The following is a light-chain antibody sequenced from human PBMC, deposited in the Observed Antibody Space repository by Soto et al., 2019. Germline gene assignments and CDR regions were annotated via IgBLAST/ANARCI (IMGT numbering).Light chain of an antibody. Sequence: EIVLTQSPGTLSLSPGERATLSCRASQRVSTNRLAWYQQRLGQSPRLLIYDTSTRAVGIPDLFSGSGSGTDFTLTISRLDPEDFALYYCQQYGSPYTFGQGTKLEIK. V-gene: IGKV3-20*01. CDR3: QQYGSPYT. J-gene: IGKJ2*01. CDR1: QRVSTNR. CDR2: DTS.